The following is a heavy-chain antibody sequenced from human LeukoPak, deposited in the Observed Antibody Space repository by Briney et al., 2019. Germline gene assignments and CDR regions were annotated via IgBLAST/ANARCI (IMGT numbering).Heavy chain of an antibody. CDR2: INHSGST. V-gene: IGHV4-34*01. Sequence: SETLSLTCAVYGGSFSGYYWSWIRQPPGKGLEWIGEINHSGSTNYNPSLKSRVTISVDTSKNQFSLKLSSVTAADTAVYYCARLRAPSIAARTSSVYYYYYYMDVWGKGTTVTVSS. CDR1: GGSFSGYY. D-gene: IGHD6-6*01. CDR3: ARLRAPSIAARTSSVYYYYYYMDV. J-gene: IGHJ6*03.